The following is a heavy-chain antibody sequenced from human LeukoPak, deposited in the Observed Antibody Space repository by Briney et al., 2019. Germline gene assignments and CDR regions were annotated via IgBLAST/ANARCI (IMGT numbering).Heavy chain of an antibody. CDR1: GFTLSSYW. CDR2: INSDESST. J-gene: IGHJ4*02. Sequence: TGGSLRLSCAASGFTLSSYWMHWVRQAPEKGLVWVSRINSDESSTSYADSVKGRFTISRDNAKNTLYLQMNSLRAEDTAVYYCARGIVGATVIGYWGQGTLVTVSS. D-gene: IGHD1-26*01. CDR3: ARGIVGATVIGY. V-gene: IGHV3-74*01.